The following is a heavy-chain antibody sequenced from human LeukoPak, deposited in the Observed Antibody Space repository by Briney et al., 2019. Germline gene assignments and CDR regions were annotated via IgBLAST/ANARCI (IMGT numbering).Heavy chain of an antibody. CDR2: IKRKTDAGTT. J-gene: IGHJ4*02. Sequence: GGSLRLSCAASGFTFSDAWMNWVRQAPGKGLEWVGRIKRKTDAGTTDYAAPVKGRFTISRDDSKNTLYLQMNSLKTEDTAVYYCTTGNWGPYWGQGTLVTVSS. D-gene: IGHD7-27*01. CDR3: TTGNWGPY. V-gene: IGHV3-15*07. CDR1: GFTFSDAW.